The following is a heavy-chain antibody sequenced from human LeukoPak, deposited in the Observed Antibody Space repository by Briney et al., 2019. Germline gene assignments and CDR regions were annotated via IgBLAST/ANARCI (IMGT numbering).Heavy chain of an antibody. CDR2: IKRKTDAGTT. J-gene: IGHJ4*02. Sequence: GGSLRLSCAASGFTFSDAWMNWVRQAPGKGLEWVGRIKRKTDAGTTDYAAPVKGRFTISRDDSKNTLYLQMNSLKTEDTAVYYCTTGNWGPYWGQGTLVTVSS. D-gene: IGHD7-27*01. CDR3: TTGNWGPY. V-gene: IGHV3-15*07. CDR1: GFTFSDAW.